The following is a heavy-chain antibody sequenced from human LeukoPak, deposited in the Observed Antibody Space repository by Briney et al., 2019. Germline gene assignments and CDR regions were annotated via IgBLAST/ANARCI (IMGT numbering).Heavy chain of an antibody. CDR2: IYYSGST. Sequence: SETLSLTCTVSGGSISSSSYYWGWIRQPPGKGLEWIGSIYYSGSTYYNPSLKSRVTISVDTSKNQFSLKLSSVTAADTAVYYCARDGRGTTGDYWGQGTLVTVSS. D-gene: IGHD1-7*01. CDR3: ARDGRGTTGDY. V-gene: IGHV4-39*07. J-gene: IGHJ4*02. CDR1: GGSISSSSYY.